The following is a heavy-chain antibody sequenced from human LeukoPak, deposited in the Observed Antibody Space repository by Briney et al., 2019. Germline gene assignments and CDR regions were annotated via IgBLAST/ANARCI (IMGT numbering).Heavy chain of an antibody. V-gene: IGHV1-69*04. CDR3: ARDTPPTTVTIPYWYFDL. D-gene: IGHD4-17*01. Sequence: ASVKVSCKASGGTFSSYAISWVRQAPGQGLEWMGRIIPILGIANYAQKFQGRVTTTADKSTSTAYMELSSLGSEDTAVYYCARDTPPTTVTIPYWYFDLWGRGTLVTVSS. CDR2: IIPILGIA. CDR1: GGTFSSYA. J-gene: IGHJ2*01.